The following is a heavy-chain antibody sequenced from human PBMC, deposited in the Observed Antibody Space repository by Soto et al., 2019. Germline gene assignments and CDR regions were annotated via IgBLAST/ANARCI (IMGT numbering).Heavy chain of an antibody. CDR2: INPRSGDT. Sequence: ASVKVSCKASGYTFIGCYFHWVRQAPGQGLEWMGRINPRSGDTTYAQKFQGRLTMTRDTSISTAYMELSSPRSDDKAVYYCARDSLGIGYSSHYGMDVWG. CDR3: ARDSLGIGYSSHYGMDV. D-gene: IGHD5-18*01. J-gene: IGHJ6*02. CDR1: GYTFIGCY. V-gene: IGHV1-2*06.